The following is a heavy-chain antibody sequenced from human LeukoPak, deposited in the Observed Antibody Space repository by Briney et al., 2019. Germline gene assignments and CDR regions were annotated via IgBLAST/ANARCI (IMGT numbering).Heavy chain of an antibody. J-gene: IGHJ4*02. CDR2: AYYSGST. CDR3: ARDHLTLYYYGSGSYLDY. D-gene: IGHD3-10*01. Sequence: SETLSLTCTVSGGSIRSYYWSWIRQPPGKGLEWIGYAYYSGSTNYNPSLKSRVTISVDTSKNQFSLKLSSVTAADTAVYYCARDHLTLYYYGSGSYLDYWGQGTLVTVSS. V-gene: IGHV4-59*12. CDR1: GGSIRSYY.